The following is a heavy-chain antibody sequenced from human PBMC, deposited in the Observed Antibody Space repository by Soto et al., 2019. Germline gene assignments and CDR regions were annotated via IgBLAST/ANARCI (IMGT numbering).Heavy chain of an antibody. V-gene: IGHV5-10-1*01. CDR3: ARHGGRSWSGAYYYSGMDV. Sequence: GESLKISCKGSGYSFTSYWISWVRQMPGKGLEWMGRIDPSDSYTNYSPSFQGHVTISADKSISTAYLQWSSLKASDTAMYYCARHGGRSWSGAYYYSGMDVWGQGTTVTVSS. CDR2: IDPSDSYT. D-gene: IGHD6-13*01. J-gene: IGHJ6*02. CDR1: GYSFTSYW.